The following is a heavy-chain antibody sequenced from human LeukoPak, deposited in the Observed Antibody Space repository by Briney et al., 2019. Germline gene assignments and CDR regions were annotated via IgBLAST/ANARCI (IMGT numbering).Heavy chain of an antibody. CDR2: IIPILGIA. CDR1: GGTFSSYA. D-gene: IGHD1-26*01. V-gene: IGHV1-69*04. Sequence: SVKVSCKASGGTFSSYAISWVRQAPGQGLEWMGRIIPILGIANYAQKFQGRVTITADKSTSTAYMELSSLRSEDTAVYYCAARDGSGSPTTDAFDIWGQGTMVTVSS. J-gene: IGHJ3*02. CDR3: AARDGSGSPTTDAFDI.